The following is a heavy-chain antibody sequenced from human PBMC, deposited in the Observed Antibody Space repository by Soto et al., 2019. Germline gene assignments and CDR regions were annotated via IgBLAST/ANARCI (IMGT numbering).Heavy chain of an antibody. J-gene: IGHJ6*02. CDR1: GFTFSSYD. V-gene: IGHV3-13*04. CDR2: IGTAGDT. Sequence: GGSLRLSCAASGFTFSSYDMHWVRQATGKGLEWVSAIGTAGDTYYPGSVKGRFTISRENAKNSLYLQMNSLRAGDTAVYYCAREGYYYDSSGYYYYYGMDVWGQGTTVTVS. D-gene: IGHD3-22*01. CDR3: AREGYYYDSSGYYYYYGMDV.